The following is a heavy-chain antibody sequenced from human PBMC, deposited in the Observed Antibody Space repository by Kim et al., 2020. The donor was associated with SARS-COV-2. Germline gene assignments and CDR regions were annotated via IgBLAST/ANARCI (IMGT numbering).Heavy chain of an antibody. CDR2: IWYDGSNK. CDR1: GFTFSSYG. Sequence: GGSLRLSCAASGFTFSSYGMHWVRQAPGKGLEWVAVIWYDGSNKYYADSVKGRFTISRDNSKNTLYLQMNSLRAEDTAVYYCARDRWDFTARYFDYWGQGTLVTVSS. J-gene: IGHJ4*02. CDR3: ARDRWDFTARYFDY. V-gene: IGHV3-33*01. D-gene: IGHD1-26*01.